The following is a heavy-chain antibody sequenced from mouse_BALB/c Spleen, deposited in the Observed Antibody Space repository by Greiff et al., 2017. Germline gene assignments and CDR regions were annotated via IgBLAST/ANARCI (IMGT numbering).Heavy chain of an antibody. CDR1: GYTFTSYY. CDR2: INPSNGGT. J-gene: IGHJ1*01. V-gene: IGHV1S81*02. D-gene: IGHD2-1*01. CDR3: TRSYGNYEDWYFDV. Sequence: QVQLQQSGAELVKPGASVKLSCKASGYTFTSYYMYWVKQRPGQGLEWIGEINPSNGGTNFNEKFKSKATLTVDKSSSTAYMQLSSLTSEDSAVYYCTRSYGNYEDWYFDVWGAGTTVTVSS.